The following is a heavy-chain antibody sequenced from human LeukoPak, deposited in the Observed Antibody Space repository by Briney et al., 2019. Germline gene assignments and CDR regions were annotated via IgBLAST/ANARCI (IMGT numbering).Heavy chain of an antibody. D-gene: IGHD5-18*01. CDR3: AKVGSFWIEPYYFDQ. CDR1: GFTFSTYA. J-gene: IGHJ4*02. V-gene: IGHV3-30-3*01. Sequence: QSGGSLRLSCAASGFTFSTYAMHWVRQAPGKGLEWVAVISYDGSHKYYADSVEGRFTISRDNSKNTLYLQMNSLRAEDTAVYYCAKVGSFWIEPYYFDQWGQGTLVTVSS. CDR2: ISYDGSHK.